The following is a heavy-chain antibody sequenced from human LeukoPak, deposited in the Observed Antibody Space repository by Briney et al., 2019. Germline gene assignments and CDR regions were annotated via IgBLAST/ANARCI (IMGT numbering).Heavy chain of an antibody. Sequence: GGSLRLSCAASGFTFSSYGMHWVRQAPGKGLEWVAVISYDGSNKYYADSVKGRFTISRDNSKNTLYLQMNSLRAEDTAVYYCAKDPFTSGANWFDPWAREPWSPSPQ. V-gene: IGHV3-30*18. CDR1: GFTFSSYG. CDR3: AKDPFTSGANWFDP. J-gene: IGHJ5*02. D-gene: IGHD1-26*01. CDR2: ISYDGSNK.